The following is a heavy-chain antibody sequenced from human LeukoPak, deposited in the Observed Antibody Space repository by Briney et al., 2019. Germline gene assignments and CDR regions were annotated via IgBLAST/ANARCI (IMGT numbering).Heavy chain of an antibody. D-gene: IGHD1-26*01. J-gene: IGHJ5*02. Sequence: SETLSLTCTVSGGSISSYYWSWIRQPPGKGLEWIGYIYYSGSTNYNPSLKSRVTISVDTSKNQFSLKLSFVTAADTAVYYCARTQWELRNNWFDPWGQGTLVTVSS. CDR3: ARTQWELRNNWFDP. CDR1: GGSISSYY. CDR2: IYYSGST. V-gene: IGHV4-59*01.